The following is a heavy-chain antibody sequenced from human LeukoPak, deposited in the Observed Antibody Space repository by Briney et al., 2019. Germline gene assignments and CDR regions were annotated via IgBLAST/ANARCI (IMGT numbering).Heavy chain of an antibody. CDR1: GYTFTSYY. CDR3: ASARGYSYGTLSFDY. V-gene: IGHV1-2*02. D-gene: IGHD5-18*01. J-gene: IGHJ4*02. Sequence: ASVKVSCKASGYTFTSYYMHWVRQAPGQGLEWMGIINPSGGGTNYAQKFQGRVTMTRDTSISTAYMELSRLRSDDTAVYYCASARGYSYGTLSFDYWGQGTLVTVSS. CDR2: INPSGGGT.